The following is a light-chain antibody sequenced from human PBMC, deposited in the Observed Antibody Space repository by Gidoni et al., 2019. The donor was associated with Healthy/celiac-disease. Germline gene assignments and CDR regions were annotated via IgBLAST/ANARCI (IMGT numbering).Light chain of an antibody. J-gene: IGKJ4*01. V-gene: IGKV4-1*01. CDR1: RSVLYSSNNKNY. CDR2: WAS. CDR3: QQYYNTPLT. Sequence: DIVITQSPASLALSLGERATINCKSSRSVLYSSNNKNYLAWYQQKPGQPPKLLIYWASTRESGVPDRFSGSGSGTDFTLTISSLQAEDVAVYYCQQYYNTPLTFGGGTKVEIK.